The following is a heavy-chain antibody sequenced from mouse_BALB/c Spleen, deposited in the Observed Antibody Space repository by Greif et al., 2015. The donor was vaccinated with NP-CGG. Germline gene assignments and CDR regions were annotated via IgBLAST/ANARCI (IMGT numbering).Heavy chain of an antibody. V-gene: IGHV5-4*02. J-gene: IGHJ2*01. CDR1: GFTFSDYY. CDR3: ARDYFVY. Sequence: EVKVEESGGGLVKPGGSLKLSCAASGFTFSDYYMYWVRQTPEKRLEWVATISDGGSYTYYPDSVKGRFTISRDNAKNNLYLQMSSLKSEDTAMYYCARDYFVYWGQGTTLTVSS. CDR2: ISDGGSYT.